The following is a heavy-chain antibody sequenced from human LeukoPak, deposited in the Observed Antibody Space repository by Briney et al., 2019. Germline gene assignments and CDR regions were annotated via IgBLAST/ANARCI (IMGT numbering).Heavy chain of an antibody. CDR2: FDPEDGET. CDR1: GYTLTELS. V-gene: IGHV1-24*01. Sequence: ASVKVSCKVSGYTLTELSMHWVRQAPGKGLEWMGGFDPEDGETIYAQKFQGRVTMTEDTSADTAYMELSSLRSEDTAVYYCATSAFGVAYTRDRLYYYYYMDVWGKGTTVTASS. D-gene: IGHD3-3*01. CDR3: ATSAFGVAYTRDRLYYYYYMDV. J-gene: IGHJ6*03.